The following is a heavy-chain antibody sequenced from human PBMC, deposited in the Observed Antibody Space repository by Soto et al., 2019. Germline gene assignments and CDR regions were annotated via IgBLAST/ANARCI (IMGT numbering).Heavy chain of an antibody. V-gene: IGHV4-31*03. J-gene: IGHJ6*02. CDR1: GGSISSGGYY. Sequence: QVQLQEPGPELVKPSQTLSLTCTVSGGSISSGGYYWYWIRQHPGKGLEWIGYIYYSGTTYYNPSLKSRVTISLDTSKNQFSLKLSSVTAADTAVYYCAASCVACGGFNYYGMDVWGQGTTVTVSS. CDR3: AASCVACGGFNYYGMDV. D-gene: IGHD2-21*01. CDR2: IYYSGTT.